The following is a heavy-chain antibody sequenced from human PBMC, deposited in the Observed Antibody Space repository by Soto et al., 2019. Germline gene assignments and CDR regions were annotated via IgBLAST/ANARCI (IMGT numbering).Heavy chain of an antibody. CDR3: VRDHRWAFDI. Sequence: GGSLRLSCIDSGFTFRDYAFNWVRQAPGKGLEWVSYISVGGGSIFYADSVKGRFTISRDDARNSVYLQMNTLRHEDTAVYHCVRDHRWAFDIWGQGTVVTVSS. CDR1: GFTFRDYA. CDR2: ISVGGGSI. D-gene: IGHD2-15*01. J-gene: IGHJ3*02. V-gene: IGHV3-48*02.